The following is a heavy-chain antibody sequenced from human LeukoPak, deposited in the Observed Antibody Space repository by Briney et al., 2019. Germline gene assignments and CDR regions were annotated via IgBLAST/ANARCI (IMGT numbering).Heavy chain of an antibody. J-gene: IGHJ3*02. CDR3: ARIRYSSGWYFDAFDI. D-gene: IGHD6-19*01. CDR1: GYTFTSYY. CDR2: INPSGGST. V-gene: IGHV1-46*01. Sequence: ASVKVSCKASGYTFTSYYTHWVRQAPGQGLEWMGIINPSGGSTSYAQKFQGRVTMTRDTSTSTVYMELSSLRSEDTAVYYCARIRYSSGWYFDAFDIWGQGTMVTVSS.